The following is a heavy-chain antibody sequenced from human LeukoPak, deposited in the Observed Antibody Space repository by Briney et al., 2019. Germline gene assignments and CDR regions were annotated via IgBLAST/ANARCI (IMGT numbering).Heavy chain of an antibody. CDR3: ARDKMGLQFRGVFDP. Sequence: SETLSLTCTVSGGSISSYYWSWIRQPPGKGLEWIGYIYYSGSTNYNPSLKSRVTISVDTSKNQFSLKLCSVTAADTAVYYCARDKMGLQFRGVFDPWGQGTLVTVSS. CDR1: GGSISSYY. V-gene: IGHV4-59*01. D-gene: IGHD5-24*01. CDR2: IYYSGST. J-gene: IGHJ5*02.